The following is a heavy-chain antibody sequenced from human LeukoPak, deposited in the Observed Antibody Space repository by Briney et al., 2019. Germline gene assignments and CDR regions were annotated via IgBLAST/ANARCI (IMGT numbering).Heavy chain of an antibody. V-gene: IGHV1-69*05. CDR1: GGTFSSYA. Sequence: SVKVSCKASGGTFSSYAISWVRQAPGQGLEWMGGIIPIFGTANYAQKFQGRVTITTDESTSTAYMELSSLRSEDTAVYYCARSSGPGATAETKGYFDYWGQGTLVTVSS. CDR2: IIPIFGTA. CDR3: ARSSGPGATAETKGYFDY. J-gene: IGHJ4*02. D-gene: IGHD2-8*01.